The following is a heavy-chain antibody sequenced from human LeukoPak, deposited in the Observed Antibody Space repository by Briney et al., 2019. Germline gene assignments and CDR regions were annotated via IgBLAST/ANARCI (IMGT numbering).Heavy chain of an antibody. CDR1: GXTFTSYG. J-gene: IGHJ4*03. CDR2: ISAYNGKT. D-gene: IGHD3-10*01. Sequence: AXGXTFTSYGISWVGQAPGQGLEWMGWISAYNGKTNYAQKLQGRVTMTTDTSTSTDNMELRRLRYDDTAGCYCEXXXXXXXXXXGSYSSYFDYWGQGTLVTVSS. CDR3: EXXXXXXXXXXGSYSSYFDY. V-gene: IGHV1-18*01.